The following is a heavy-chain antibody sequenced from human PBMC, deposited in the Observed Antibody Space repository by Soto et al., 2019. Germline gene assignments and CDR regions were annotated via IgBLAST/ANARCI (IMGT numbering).Heavy chain of an antibody. CDR2: ISYDGSNK. Sequence: QVQLVESGGGVVQPGRSLRLSCAASGFTFSSYGMHGVRQAPGKGLEWVAVISYDGSNKYYADSVKGRFTISRDNSKNTLYLQMNSLRAEDTAVYYCALSYGDYYDSSGYDYWGQGTLVTDSS. V-gene: IGHV3-30*03. CDR3: ALSYGDYYDSSGYDY. D-gene: IGHD3-22*01. J-gene: IGHJ4*02. CDR1: GFTFSSYG.